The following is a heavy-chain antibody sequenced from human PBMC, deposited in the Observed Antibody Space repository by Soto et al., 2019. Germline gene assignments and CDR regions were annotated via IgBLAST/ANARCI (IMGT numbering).Heavy chain of an antibody. CDR3: TRDASRDSIARGLFDP. J-gene: IGHJ5*02. Sequence: EVQLVESGGGLVKPGGSLRLSCAASGFTFRSFTMNWVRQAPGKGLEWVSTISSNSAYIYYTDALRGRFTSSRDNAKNALHLQMNSLRAEDTAGYDCTRDASRDSIARGLFDPWGLGTLVTVSS. CDR1: GFTFRSFT. D-gene: IGHD2-21*01. CDR2: ISSNSAYI. V-gene: IGHV3-21*02.